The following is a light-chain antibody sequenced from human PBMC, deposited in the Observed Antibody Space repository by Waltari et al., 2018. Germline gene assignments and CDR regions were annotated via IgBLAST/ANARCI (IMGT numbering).Light chain of an antibody. CDR3: QQHTNWPPA. CDR1: QSVDYY. CDR2: DAS. V-gene: IGKV3-11*01. Sequence: EIVLTQSPATLSLPPGEGATLSCRASQSVDYYLAWYQQKPGQAPRLLIHDASNRASGVPARFSGSGSGTDFSLTISSLEPEDFAVYYCQQHTNWPPAFGQGTKVEIK. J-gene: IGKJ1*01.